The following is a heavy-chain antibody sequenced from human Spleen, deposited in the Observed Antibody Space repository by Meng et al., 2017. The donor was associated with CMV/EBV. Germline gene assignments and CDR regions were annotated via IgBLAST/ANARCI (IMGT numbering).Heavy chain of an antibody. CDR3: ARGPPLNDFWSGYSHYYYYGMDV. CDR2: IYYSGST. J-gene: IGHJ6*02. Sequence: SETLSLTCTVSGGSISSYYWSWIRQPPGKGLEWIGYIYYSGSTNYNPSLKSRVTISVDTSKNQFSLKLSSVTAADTAVYSCARGPPLNDFWSGYSHYYYYGMDVWGQGTTVTVSS. CDR1: GGSISSYY. D-gene: IGHD3-3*01. V-gene: IGHV4-59*01.